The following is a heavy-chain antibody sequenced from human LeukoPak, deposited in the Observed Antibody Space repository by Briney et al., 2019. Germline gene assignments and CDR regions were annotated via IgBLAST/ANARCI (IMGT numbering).Heavy chain of an antibody. CDR1: GFTFSSYA. CDR2: ISSSSTYI. Sequence: GGSLRLSCAASGFTFSSYAMSWVRQAPGKGLEWVSSISSSSTYISYADSVKGRFTISRDNSKNTLYLQMNSLRAEDTAVYYCAKCRAFYGIFDYWGQGTLVTVSS. J-gene: IGHJ4*02. CDR3: AKCRAFYGIFDY. V-gene: IGHV3-23*01. D-gene: IGHD4-17*01.